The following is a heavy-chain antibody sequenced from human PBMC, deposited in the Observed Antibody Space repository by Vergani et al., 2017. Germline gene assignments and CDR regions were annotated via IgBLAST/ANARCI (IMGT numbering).Heavy chain of an antibody. D-gene: IGHD2-21*02. V-gene: IGHV3-30*02. Sequence: QVQLVESAGGVVQPGGSLRLSFPASGFTLSNFGMHGIRRAPGKGLEWLAFIGKDGINPRYRDAVKGRFTVSRDNSKDILYLQMDSLRSEDTALYYCAKYLRDSTDGLPDSWGPGTLVIVSS. J-gene: IGHJ4*02. CDR1: GFTLSNFG. CDR3: AKYLRDSTDGLPDS. CDR2: IGKDGINP.